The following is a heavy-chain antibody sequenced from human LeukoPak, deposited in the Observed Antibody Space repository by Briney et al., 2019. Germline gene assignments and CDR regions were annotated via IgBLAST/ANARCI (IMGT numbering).Heavy chain of an antibody. CDR1: GGSFSGYY. D-gene: IGHD5-18*01. CDR3: ARGLVDTAMDGKNFDY. CDR2: INHSGST. Sequence: SETLSLTCAVYGGSFSGYYWSWIRQPPGKGLEWIGEINHSGSTNSNPSLKSRVTISVDTSKNQFSLKLSSVTAADTAVYYCARGLVDTAMDGKNFDYWGQGTLVTVSS. J-gene: IGHJ4*02. V-gene: IGHV4-34*01.